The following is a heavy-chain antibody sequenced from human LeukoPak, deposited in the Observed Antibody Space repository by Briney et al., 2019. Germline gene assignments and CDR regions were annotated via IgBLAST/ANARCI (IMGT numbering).Heavy chain of an antibody. Sequence: GASVKVCCKASGYTFTRFGISWVRQAPGQGLEWVGWISAYNGHTNSVQNLQGRVTMTTDTSTSTAYMELGSLTSDDTAVYYCARDQVVGATAGTFDYWGQGTLVTVSS. CDR1: GYTFTRFG. CDR3: ARDQVVGATAGTFDY. CDR2: ISAYNGHT. V-gene: IGHV1-18*01. J-gene: IGHJ4*02. D-gene: IGHD1-26*01.